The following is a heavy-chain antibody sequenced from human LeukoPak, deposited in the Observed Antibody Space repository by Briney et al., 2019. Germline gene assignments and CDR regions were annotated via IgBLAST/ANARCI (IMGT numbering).Heavy chain of an antibody. V-gene: IGHV1-2*04. CDR1: GYTFTGYY. D-gene: IGHD3-16*01. J-gene: IGHJ6*02. CDR3: AILKQLGGYYYGMDV. CDR2: INPNSGGT. Sequence: ASVKVSCKASGYTFTGYYMHWVRQAPGQGLEWMGWINPNSGGTNYAQKFQGWVTMTRDTSISTAYMELSRLRSDDTAVYYCAILKQLGGYYYGMDVWGQGTTVTVSS.